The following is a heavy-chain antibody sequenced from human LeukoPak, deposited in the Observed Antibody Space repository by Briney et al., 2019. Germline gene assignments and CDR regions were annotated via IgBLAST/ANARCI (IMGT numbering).Heavy chain of an antibody. V-gene: IGHV3-21*01. J-gene: IGHJ4*02. D-gene: IGHD4-17*01. CDR2: ISSSSSYI. Sequence: GGSLRLSCAASGFAFSSYSMNWVRQAPGKGLEWVSSISSSSSYIYYADSVKGRFTISRDNAKSSLYLQMNSLRAEDTAVYYCARDPPSYGVGFDYWGQGTLVTVSS. CDR3: ARDPPSYGVGFDY. CDR1: GFAFSSYS.